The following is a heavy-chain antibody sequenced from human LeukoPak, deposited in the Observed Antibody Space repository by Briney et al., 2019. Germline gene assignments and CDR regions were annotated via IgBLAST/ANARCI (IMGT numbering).Heavy chain of an antibody. CDR2: TSYAGSDK. Sequence: GGSLRLSCAASGFTFSTYGMHWVRQAPGKGLEWVAVTSYAGSDKYFADSVKGRFTISRDNSKNTLYLQMNSLRAEDTAVYYCAKDGGDIVVVPAAIGRNFDYWGQGTLVAVSS. D-gene: IGHD2-2*02. CDR1: GFTFSTYG. J-gene: IGHJ4*02. V-gene: IGHV3-30*18. CDR3: AKDGGDIVVVPAAIGRNFDY.